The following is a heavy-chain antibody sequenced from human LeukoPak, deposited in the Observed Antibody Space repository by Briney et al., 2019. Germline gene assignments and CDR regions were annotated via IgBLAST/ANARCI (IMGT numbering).Heavy chain of an antibody. D-gene: IGHD3-3*01. CDR2: IIPIFGTA. Sequence: GASVKVSCKASGGTFSSYAISWVRQDPGQGLEWMGGIIPIFGTANYAQKFQGRVTITADESTSTAYMELSSLRSEDTAVYYCARESQYYDFWSGYRPYYFDYWGQGTLVTVSS. CDR3: ARESQYYDFWSGYRPYYFDY. CDR1: GGTFSSYA. V-gene: IGHV1-69*13. J-gene: IGHJ4*02.